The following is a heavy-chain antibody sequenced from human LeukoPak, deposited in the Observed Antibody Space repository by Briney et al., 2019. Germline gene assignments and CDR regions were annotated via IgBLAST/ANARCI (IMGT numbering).Heavy chain of an antibody. CDR2: IYYSGST. V-gene: IGHV4-59*08. D-gene: IGHD2-21*02. CDR3: ARVHCGGDCHLDY. Sequence: SETLSLTCTVSGGSISSYYWSWIRQPPGKGLEWIGYIYYSGSTNYNPSLKSRVTISVDTSKNQFSLKLSSVTAADTAVYYCARVHCGGDCHLDYWGQGTLVTVSS. CDR1: GGSISSYY. J-gene: IGHJ4*02.